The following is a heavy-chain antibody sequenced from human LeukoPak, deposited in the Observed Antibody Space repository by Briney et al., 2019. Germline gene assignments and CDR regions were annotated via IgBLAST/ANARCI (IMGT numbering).Heavy chain of an antibody. D-gene: IGHD3-3*01. CDR1: GFTFSSYA. CDR2: ISGTGGST. J-gene: IGHJ4*02. V-gene: IGHV3-23*01. CDR3: AKDRLGTLGVVIQDY. Sequence: PGGSLRLSCAVSGFTFSSYAMSWVRQAPGKGLEWVAAISGTGGSTYYADSVKGRIIISRDNSERTLHLQMNSLRAEDTAVYYCAKDRLGTLGVVIQDYWGQGTLVTVSS.